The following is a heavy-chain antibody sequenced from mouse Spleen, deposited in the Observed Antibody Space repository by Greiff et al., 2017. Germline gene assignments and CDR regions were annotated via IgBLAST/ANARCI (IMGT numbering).Heavy chain of an antibody. CDR1: GFTFSSYA. CDR2: ISSGGSYT. Sequence: VMLVESGGGLVKPGGSLKLSCAASGFTFSSYAMSWVRQTPEKRLEWVATISSGGSYTYYPDSVKGRFTISRDNAKNTLYLQMSSLRSEDTAMYYCARQYGTPFDYWGQGTTLTVSS. V-gene: IGHV5-9-1*01. J-gene: IGHJ2*01. D-gene: IGHD2-10*02. CDR3: ARQYGTPFDY.